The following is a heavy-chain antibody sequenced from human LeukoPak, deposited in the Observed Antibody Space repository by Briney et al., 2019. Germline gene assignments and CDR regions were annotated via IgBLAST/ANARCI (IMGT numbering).Heavy chain of an antibody. D-gene: IGHD3-10*01. CDR3: AGSSMVRGVIRAYYGMDV. J-gene: IGHJ6*02. Sequence: SQTLSLTCAVSGGSISSGGYSWGWIRQPPGKGLEWIGYIYHSGSTYYNPSLKSRVTISVDRSKNQFSLKLSSVTAADTAVYYCAGSSMVRGVIRAYYGMDVWGQGTTVTVSS. CDR1: GGSISSGGYS. CDR2: IYHSGST. V-gene: IGHV4-30-2*01.